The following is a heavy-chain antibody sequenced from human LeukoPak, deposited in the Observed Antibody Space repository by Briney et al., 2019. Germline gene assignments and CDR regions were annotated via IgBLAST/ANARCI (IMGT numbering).Heavy chain of an antibody. D-gene: IGHD6-13*01. CDR1: GFTFDDYA. V-gene: IGHV3-9*01. CDR2: ISWNSGSI. Sequence: PGRSLRLSCAASGFTFDDYAMHWVRQAPGKGLEWVSGISWNSGSIGYADSVKGRFTISRDNAKNSLYLQMNSLRAEDTALYYCAKDPVILSSSWYTAFDIWGQGTMVTVSS. CDR3: AKDPVILSSSWYTAFDI. J-gene: IGHJ3*02.